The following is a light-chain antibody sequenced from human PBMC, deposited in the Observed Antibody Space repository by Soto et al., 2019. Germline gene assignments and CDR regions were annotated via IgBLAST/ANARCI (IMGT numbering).Light chain of an antibody. V-gene: IGKV1-39*01. CDR3: QQSYGTPIT. CDR2: AAS. Sequence: DIQMTQSPASLSASVGDRVTITCRASQSISSYLNWYQQKPGKAPKLLIYAASSLQSGVPSRFSGSGSGTDFTLTISSLQPEDFATYYCQQSYGTPITFGRGTRLE. J-gene: IGKJ5*01. CDR1: QSISSY.